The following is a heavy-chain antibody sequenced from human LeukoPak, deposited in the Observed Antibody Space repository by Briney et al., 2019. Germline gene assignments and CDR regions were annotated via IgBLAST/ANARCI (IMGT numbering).Heavy chain of an antibody. D-gene: IGHD3-9*01. CDR3: ACNDILTLGDYYYYYMDV. CDR1: GYTFTGYY. CDR2: INPNSGGT. V-gene: IGHV1-2*02. Sequence: ASVKVSCKASGYTFTGYYMHWVRQAPGQGLEWMGWINPNSGGTNYAQKFQGRVTMTRDTSISTAYMELSRLRPDDTAVYYCACNDILTLGDYYYYYMDVWGKGTTVTVSS. J-gene: IGHJ6*03.